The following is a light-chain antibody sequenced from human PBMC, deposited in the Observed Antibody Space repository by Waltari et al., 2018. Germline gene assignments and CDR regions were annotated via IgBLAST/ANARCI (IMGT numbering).Light chain of an antibody. CDR3: SSQTLDGVVL. Sequence: QSALTQPASVSGAPGQAISISCSGAGSGLGASDYVSWYQLHPVKAPQVIIYEVTNRAAGVSHRYSASKSANTASLSISGLQPEDEADYYCSSQTLDGVVLFGGGTKLTVL. V-gene: IGLV2-14*01. J-gene: IGLJ2*01. CDR2: EVT. CDR1: GSGLGASDY.